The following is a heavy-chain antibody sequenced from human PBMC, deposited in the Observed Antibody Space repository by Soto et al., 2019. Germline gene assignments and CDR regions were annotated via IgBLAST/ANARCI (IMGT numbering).Heavy chain of an antibody. CDR3: AKGNYDSSGYYYPDFDY. Sequence: QVQLMESGGGVVQPGRSLRLSCAASGFTFSSYGMHWVRQAPGKGLEWVAVISYDGSNKYYADSVKGRFTISRDNSKNTLYLQMNSLRAEDTAVYYCAKGNYDSSGYYYPDFDYWGQGTLVTVSS. CDR2: ISYDGSNK. J-gene: IGHJ4*02. CDR1: GFTFSSYG. V-gene: IGHV3-30*18. D-gene: IGHD3-22*01.